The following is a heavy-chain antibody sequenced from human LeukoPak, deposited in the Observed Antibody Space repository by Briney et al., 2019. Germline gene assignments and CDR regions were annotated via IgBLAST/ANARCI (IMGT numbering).Heavy chain of an antibody. V-gene: IGHV3-7*01. J-gene: IGHJ5*02. CDR2: IKQDGSEK. Sequence: GGSLRLSCAASGFTFSSYWMSWVRQAPGKGLEWVANIKQDGSEKYYVDSVKGRFTISRDNAKNSLYLQMNSLRAEDAAVYYCARDCSSTSCYRGGFDPWGQGTLVTVSS. CDR1: GFTFSSYW. D-gene: IGHD2-2*01. CDR3: ARDCSSTSCYRGGFDP.